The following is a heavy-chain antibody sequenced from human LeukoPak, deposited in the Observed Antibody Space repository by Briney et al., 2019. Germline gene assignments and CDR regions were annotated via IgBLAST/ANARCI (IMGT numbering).Heavy chain of an antibody. D-gene: IGHD4-11*01. V-gene: IGHV3-23*05. CDR3: ARSVPDYTRFDF. CDR2: FKTNYNQV. J-gene: IGHJ4*02. CDR1: GFTFSDYA. Sequence: GGSLRLSCVASGFTFSDYAMNWVRQAPGKGLEWVSTFKTNYNQVYYAESVRGRFTISTDNSKNTTYLQMNSLRVEDTALYYCARSVPDYTRFDFWGQGALVTVSS.